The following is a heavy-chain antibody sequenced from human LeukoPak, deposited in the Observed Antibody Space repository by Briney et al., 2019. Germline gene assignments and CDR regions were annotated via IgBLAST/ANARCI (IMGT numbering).Heavy chain of an antibody. CDR1: GFTFSGSA. Sequence: GGSLRLSCAASGFTFSGSAMHWVRQASGKGLEWVGRSRSKTNSYATAYVASVKGRFTISRDDSENTAYLQMNSLKTEDTAMYYCTRHVDLVVVAATLLFEFWGQGILVTVSS. J-gene: IGHJ4*02. D-gene: IGHD2-15*01. CDR2: SRSKTNSYAT. V-gene: IGHV3-73*01. CDR3: TRHVDLVVVAATLLFEF.